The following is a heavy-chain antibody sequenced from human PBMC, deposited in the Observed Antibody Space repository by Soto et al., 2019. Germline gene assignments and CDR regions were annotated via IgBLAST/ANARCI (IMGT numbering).Heavy chain of an antibody. CDR3: ARISLPNWFDP. V-gene: IGHV4-30-4*01. J-gene: IGHJ5*02. CDR1: GGSISSGDYY. Sequence: QVQLQESGPGLVKPSQTLSLTCTVSGGSISSGDYYWSWIRQPPGKGLEWIGYIYYSGSTYYNPSLQGRVTISVDTSQNQFSLQLSSVTAADTAVYYCARISLPNWFDPWGQGTLVTVSS. CDR2: IYYSGST.